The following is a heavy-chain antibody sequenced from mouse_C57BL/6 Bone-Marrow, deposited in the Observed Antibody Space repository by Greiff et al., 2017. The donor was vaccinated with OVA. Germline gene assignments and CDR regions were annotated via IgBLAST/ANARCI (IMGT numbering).Heavy chain of an antibody. Sequence: QVQLQQPGAELVRPGSSVKLSCKASGYTFTSYWMHWVKQRPIQGLEWIGNIDPSDSETHYNQKFKDKATLTVDKSSSTAYMQLSSLTSEDSAVYDCARRRNGRDGAWFAEWGKGTLVTVSA. V-gene: IGHV1-52*01. CDR3: ARRRNGRDGAWFAE. CDR1: GYTFTSYW. J-gene: IGHJ3*01. CDR2: IDPSDSET. D-gene: IGHD1-1*02.